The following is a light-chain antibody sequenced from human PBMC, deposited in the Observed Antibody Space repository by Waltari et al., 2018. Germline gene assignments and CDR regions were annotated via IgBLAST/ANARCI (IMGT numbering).Light chain of an antibody. J-gene: IGLJ2*01. CDR1: SSDVGGYNY. CDR3: CSYAGSYTLGV. CDR2: DVS. V-gene: IGLV2-11*02. Sequence: QSAMTQPRSVSGSPGQSFTISCTGTSSDVGGYNYVSWYQQHPGKAPKLMIYDVSKRPSGVPDRFSGSKSGNTASLTISGLQAEDEADYYCCSYAGSYTLGVFGGGTKLTVL.